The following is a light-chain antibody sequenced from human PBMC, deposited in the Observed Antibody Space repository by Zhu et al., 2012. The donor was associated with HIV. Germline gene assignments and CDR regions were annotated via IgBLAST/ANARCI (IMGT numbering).Light chain of an antibody. J-gene: IGKJ4*01. CDR1: QPISASH. CDR3: QQYASAPLT. Sequence: EIVLTQSPDTLSVFPGERVSLSCRASQPISASHLAWYQQKSGQAPRLLIYGESSRATGIPDRFSGSGSGTDFTLTINRLEPEDFAVYFCQQYASAPLTFGGGTKVE. V-gene: IGKV3-20*01. CDR2: GES.